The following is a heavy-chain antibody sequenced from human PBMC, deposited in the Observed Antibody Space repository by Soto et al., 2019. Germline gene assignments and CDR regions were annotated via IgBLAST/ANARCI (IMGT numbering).Heavy chain of an antibody. CDR2: IYYSGST. D-gene: IGHD4-17*01. J-gene: IGHJ6*02. CDR1: GGSISSYY. Sequence: PSETLSLTCTVSGGSISSYYWSWIRQPPGKGLEWIGYIYYSGSTNYNPPLKSRVTISVDTSKNQFSLKLSSVTAADTAVYYCVRVATTVEHYYYYGVDVWGQGTTVTVSS. V-gene: IGHV4-59*12. CDR3: VRVATTVEHYYYYGVDV.